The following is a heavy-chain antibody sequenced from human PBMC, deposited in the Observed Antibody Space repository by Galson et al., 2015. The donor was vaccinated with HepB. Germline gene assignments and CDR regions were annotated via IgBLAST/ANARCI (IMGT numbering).Heavy chain of an antibody. V-gene: IGHV1-2*06. CDR3: AKGNTAAAANLDY. J-gene: IGHJ4*02. CDR2: VNPNSGGT. Sequence: SVKVSCKASGSTFTGYHTHWVRQAPGQGLEWMGRVNPNSGGTDYAQKFQGRVTMTRDTSISTAYMELTRLTSDDTAVYLCAKGNTAAAANLDYWGQGTLVTVSS. D-gene: IGHD6-25*01. CDR1: GSTFTGYH.